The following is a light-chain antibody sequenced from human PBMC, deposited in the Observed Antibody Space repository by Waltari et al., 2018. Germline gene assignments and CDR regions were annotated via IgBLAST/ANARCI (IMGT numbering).Light chain of an antibody. Sequence: IVLTQSPGTLSLSPGERATLSFRASQRVSRFLAWYQQKPGQAPRLLISDASSRATGIPDRFSGSGSGTDFSLTISRLEPEDFAVYYCQKYDRLPATFGQGTKVEIK. CDR1: QRVSRF. V-gene: IGKV3-20*01. CDR3: QKYDRLPAT. J-gene: IGKJ1*01. CDR2: DAS.